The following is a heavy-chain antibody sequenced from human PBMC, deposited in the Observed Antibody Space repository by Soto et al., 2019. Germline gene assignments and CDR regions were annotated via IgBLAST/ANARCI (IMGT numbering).Heavy chain of an antibody. J-gene: IGHJ4*02. CDR2: IYYSGST. V-gene: IGHV4-61*01. Sequence: QVQLQESGPGLVKPSETLSLTCTVSGGSVSSGSYYWSWIRQPPGKGLEWIGYIYYSGSTNYNPSLKSRVTISVDTSKNQFSLKLSSVTAADTAVYYCAREDSGYDWGFDYWGQGTLVTVSS. D-gene: IGHD5-12*01. CDR1: GGSVSSGSYY. CDR3: AREDSGYDWGFDY.